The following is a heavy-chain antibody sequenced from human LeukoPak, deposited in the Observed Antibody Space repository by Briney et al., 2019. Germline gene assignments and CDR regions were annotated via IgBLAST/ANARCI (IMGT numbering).Heavy chain of an antibody. V-gene: IGHV3-11*04. CDR3: AREARYCSSSSCDYFDY. D-gene: IGHD2-2*01. CDR1: GLTFSHYY. CDR2: ISSSGYYI. Sequence: PGGSLRLSCAASGLTFSHYYMSWIRQAPGKGLEWVSSISSSGYYIYQADSVKGRFTISRDNAKNSLYLQMNSLRAEDTAVYYCAREARYCSSSSCDYFDYWGQGTLVTVSS. J-gene: IGHJ4*02.